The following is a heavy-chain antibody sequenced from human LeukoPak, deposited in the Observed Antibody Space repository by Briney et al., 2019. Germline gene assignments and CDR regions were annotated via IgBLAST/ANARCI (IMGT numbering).Heavy chain of an antibody. D-gene: IGHD1-1*01. J-gene: IGHJ4*02. CDR2: ISTSSSYI. CDR3: ARDQDWNDRGGLDY. CDR1: GFTFSTYA. V-gene: IGHV3-21*01. Sequence: GGSLRLSCAASGFTFSTYAMNWVRQAPGKGLEWVSFISTSSSYIYYADSVKGRFTISRDNSKNSLYLQMNSLRAEDTAVYYCARDQDWNDRGGLDYWGQGTLVIVSS.